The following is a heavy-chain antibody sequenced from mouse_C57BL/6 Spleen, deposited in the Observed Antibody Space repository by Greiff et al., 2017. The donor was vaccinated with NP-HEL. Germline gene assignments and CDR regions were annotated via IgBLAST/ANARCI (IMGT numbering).Heavy chain of an antibody. J-gene: IGHJ2*01. Sequence: VQLQQPGAELVMPGASVKLSCKASGYTFTSYWMHWVKQRPGQGLEWIGEIDPSDSYTNYNQKFKGKSTLTVDKSSSTAYMQLSSLTSEDSAVYYCAVATKGYWGQVTTLTVSS. CDR3: AVATKGY. CDR2: IDPSDSYT. CDR1: GYTFTSYW. V-gene: IGHV1-69*01. D-gene: IGHD1-1*01.